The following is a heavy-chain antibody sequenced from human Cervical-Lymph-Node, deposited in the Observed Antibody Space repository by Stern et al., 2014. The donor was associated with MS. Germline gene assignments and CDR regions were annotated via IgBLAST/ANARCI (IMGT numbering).Heavy chain of an antibody. V-gene: IGHV3-33*01. CDR1: GFSFSRDA. D-gene: IGHD6-13*01. CDR2: IWYDGSNP. Sequence: DQLAESGGGVVQPGRSLRLSCAASGFSFSRDAMHWVRQAPGTGLEWVALIWYDGSNPYYADSVTGRFTISRDNFKNTLYLQMNSLRAEDTAVYYCASAYSSSHYYFDYWGQGTLVTVSS. J-gene: IGHJ4*02. CDR3: ASAYSSSHYYFDY.